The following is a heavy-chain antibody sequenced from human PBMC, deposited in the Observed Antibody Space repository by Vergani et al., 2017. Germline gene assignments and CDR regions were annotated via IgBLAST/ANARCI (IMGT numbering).Heavy chain of an antibody. Sequence: QVQLVPSGAEVKTPGASVKVSCKASGYTFTSYGISWVRQAPGQGLEWMGGISAYNGNTNYAQKLQGRVTMTTDTSTSTAYMELSSLRSDDTAVYYCARDSLRLGVYCSSTSCRNWFDPWGQGTLVTVSS. V-gene: IGHV1-18*01. CDR2: ISAYNGNT. D-gene: IGHD2-2*01. CDR3: ARDSLRLGVYCSSTSCRNWFDP. CDR1: GYTFTSYG. J-gene: IGHJ5*02.